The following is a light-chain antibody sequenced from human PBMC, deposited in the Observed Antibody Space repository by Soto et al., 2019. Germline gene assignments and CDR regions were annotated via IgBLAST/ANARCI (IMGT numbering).Light chain of an antibody. CDR2: EVS. J-gene: IGLJ1*01. Sequence: SALTQPASVSGSPGQSITISCTGTSSDVGGYNYVSWYQQHPGKAPKLMIYEVSNRPSGVSNRFSGSKSGNTASLTISGLQAEDEADYHCSSYTSSSTLENVFGTGTKVTVL. CDR1: SSDVGGYNY. CDR3: SSYTSSSTLENV. V-gene: IGLV2-14*01.